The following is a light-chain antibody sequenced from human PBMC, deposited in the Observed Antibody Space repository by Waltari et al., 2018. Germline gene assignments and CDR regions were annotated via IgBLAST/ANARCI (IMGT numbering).Light chain of an antibody. CDR1: QGLTTN. J-gene: IGKJ1*01. CDR2: DAS. Sequence: EIEMTQSPATLSMSPGERATLSCRASQGLTTNLAWYQQKPGQPPRLLSDDASTRATGVPARFSGSGSGTEFILTISSLQSEDCAVYYCQQYNHWPPWTFGQGTKVEIK. V-gene: IGKV3-15*01. CDR3: QQYNHWPPWT.